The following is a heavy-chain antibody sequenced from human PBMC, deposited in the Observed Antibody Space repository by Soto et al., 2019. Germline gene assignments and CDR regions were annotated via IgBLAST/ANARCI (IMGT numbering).Heavy chain of an antibody. V-gene: IGHV4-34*01. J-gene: IGHJ6*02. CDR3: ARRWSSFYGMDV. CDR2: INHSGST. D-gene: IGHD3-3*01. Sequence: SETLSLTXAVYGGSFSGYYWSWIRQPPGKGLEWIGEINHSGSTNYNPSLMSRVTISVDTSKNQFSLKMSSVTAADTAVYYCARRWSSFYGMDVWGQGTTVTVSS. CDR1: GGSFSGYY.